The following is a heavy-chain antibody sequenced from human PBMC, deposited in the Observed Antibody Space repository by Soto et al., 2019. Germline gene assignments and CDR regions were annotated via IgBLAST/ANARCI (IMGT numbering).Heavy chain of an antibody. CDR3: ARALFGVVISGNYYYYYGMDV. J-gene: IGHJ6*02. Sequence: GGSLRLSCADSGFTFTDYGMHWVRQAPGKGLEWVAVISYDGSNKNYADSVKGRFTISRDNSKNTLYLQMNSLRAEDTAVYYCARALFGVVISGNYYYYYGMDVWGQGTTVTVSS. CDR2: ISYDGSNK. V-gene: IGHV3-30*03. D-gene: IGHD3-3*01. CDR1: GFTFTDYG.